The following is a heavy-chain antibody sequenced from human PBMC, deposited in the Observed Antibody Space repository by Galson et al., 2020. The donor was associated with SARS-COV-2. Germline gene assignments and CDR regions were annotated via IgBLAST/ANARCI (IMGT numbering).Heavy chain of an antibody. Sequence: GESLKISCAASGFTFSSYWMSWVRQAPGKGLEWVANIKQDGSEKYYVDSVKGRFTISRDNAKNSLYLQMNSLRAEDTAVYYCAREVGGYDILTGYEGTDYWGQGTLVTVSS. V-gene: IGHV3-7*01. CDR3: AREVGGYDILTGYEGTDY. J-gene: IGHJ4*02. CDR2: IKQDGSEK. D-gene: IGHD3-9*01. CDR1: GFTFSSYW.